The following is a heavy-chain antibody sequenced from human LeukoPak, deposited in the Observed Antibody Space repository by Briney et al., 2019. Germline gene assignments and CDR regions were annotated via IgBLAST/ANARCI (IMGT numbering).Heavy chain of an antibody. CDR3: ARRGGWEWGYPHAFDI. J-gene: IGHJ3*02. D-gene: IGHD5-12*01. Sequence: PGGSLRLSCSASGLTFITYAMHWVRQAPGKGLEYVSATSSNGGSTYHADSVKGRFTISRDNAKNSLYLQMNSLRAEDTAVYYCARRGGWEWGYPHAFDIWGQGTMVTVSS. V-gene: IGHV3-64*04. CDR2: TSSNGGST. CDR1: GLTFITYA.